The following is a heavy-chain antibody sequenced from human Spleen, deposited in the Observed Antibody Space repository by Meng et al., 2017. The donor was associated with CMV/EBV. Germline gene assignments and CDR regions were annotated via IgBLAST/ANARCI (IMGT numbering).Heavy chain of an antibody. D-gene: IGHD5-12*01. CDR2: ISYDGTKK. Sequence: GGSLRLSCAASGFIFNGYAMHWVRQAPGKGLEWVAVISYDGTKKYYADSVKGRFAISRDNSNHTLYLQMNSLRPEDTALYYCAKDRGYSGYDFDYWGQGTLVTVSS. V-gene: IGHV3-30*09. J-gene: IGHJ4*02. CDR1: GFIFNGYA. CDR3: AKDRGYSGYDFDY.